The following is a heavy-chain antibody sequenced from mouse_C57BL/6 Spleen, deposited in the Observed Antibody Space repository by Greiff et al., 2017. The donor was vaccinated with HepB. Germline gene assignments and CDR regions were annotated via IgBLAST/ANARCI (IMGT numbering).Heavy chain of an antibody. CDR3: AREGYYGSSGVYCDD. D-gene: IGHD1-1*01. J-gene: IGHJ2*01. Sequence: VQLQQSGPELVKPGASVKISCKASGYAFSSSWMNWVKQRPGKGLEWIGRIYPGDGDTNYNGKFKGKATLTADKSSSTAYMQLSSLTSEDSAVYVCAREGYYGSSGVYCDDWGQGTTLTVSS. CDR1: GYAFSSSW. V-gene: IGHV1-82*01. CDR2: IYPGDGDT.